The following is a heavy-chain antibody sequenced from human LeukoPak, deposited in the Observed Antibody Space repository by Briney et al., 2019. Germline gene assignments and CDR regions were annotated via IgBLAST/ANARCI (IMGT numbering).Heavy chain of an antibody. CDR3: ARGTDVELVNFDY. CDR1: GGSFSGYY. D-gene: IGHD3-10*01. Sequence: SETLSLTCAVYGGSFSGYYWSWIRQPPGKGLEWIGEINHSGSTNYNPSLKSRVTISVDTSKNQVPLKLSSVTAADTAVYYCARGTDVELVNFDYWGQGTLVTVSS. V-gene: IGHV4-34*01. CDR2: INHSGST. J-gene: IGHJ4*02.